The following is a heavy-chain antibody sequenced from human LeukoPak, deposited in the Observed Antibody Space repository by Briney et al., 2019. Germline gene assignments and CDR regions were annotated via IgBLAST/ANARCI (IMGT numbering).Heavy chain of an antibody. D-gene: IGHD3-3*02. CDR2: VDPEDGET. CDR3: ATWGRHFWSAPNY. CDR1: GYTFTDYY. J-gene: IGHJ4*02. Sequence: ASVKVSCKASGYTFTDYYMHWVQQAPGKGLEWMGRVDPEDGETIYAEKFQGRVTITADTSTDTAYMELSSLRSEDTAVYYCATWGRHFWSAPNYWGQGTLVTVSS. V-gene: IGHV1-69-2*01.